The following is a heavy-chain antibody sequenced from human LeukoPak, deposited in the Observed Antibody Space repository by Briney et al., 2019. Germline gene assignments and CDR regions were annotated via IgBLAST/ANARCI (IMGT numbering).Heavy chain of an antibody. Sequence: PGGSLRLSCAASGFTFSSYSMNWVRQAPGKGLEWVSSISSSSYIYYADSVKGRFTISRDNAKNSLYLQMNSLRAEDTAVYYCAREVRDGYRELDYWGQGTLVTVSS. CDR1: GFTFSSYS. J-gene: IGHJ4*02. D-gene: IGHD5-24*01. V-gene: IGHV3-21*01. CDR2: ISSSSYI. CDR3: AREVRDGYRELDY.